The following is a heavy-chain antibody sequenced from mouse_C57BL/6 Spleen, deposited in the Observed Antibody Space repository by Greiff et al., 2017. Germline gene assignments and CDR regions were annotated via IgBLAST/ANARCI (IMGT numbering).Heavy chain of an antibody. J-gene: IGHJ3*01. V-gene: IGHV1-64*01. CDR3: ARRNYETRGAWFAD. CDR1: GYTFTSYW. D-gene: IGHD2-4*01. CDR2: IHPNSGST. Sequence: QVQLQQPGAELVKPGASVKLSCKASGYTFTSYWMHWVKQRPGQGLEWIGMIHPNSGSTNYNEKFKSKATLTVDKSSSTAYMQLSSLTSEDSAVYYCARRNYETRGAWFADWGQGTLVTVSA.